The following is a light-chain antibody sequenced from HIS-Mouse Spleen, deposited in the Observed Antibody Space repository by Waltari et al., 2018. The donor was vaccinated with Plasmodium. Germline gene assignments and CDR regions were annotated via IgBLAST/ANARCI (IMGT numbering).Light chain of an antibody. CDR3: SSYTSSSTWV. J-gene: IGLJ3*02. Sequence: QSALTHPASVSWSPGQSLTISCTETSSDVGGYNYVPWYQQHPGKAPKLMIYEVSNRPSGVSNRFSGSKSGNTASLTISGLQAEDEADYYCSSYTSSSTWVFGGGTNLTVL. CDR2: EVS. V-gene: IGLV2-14*01. CDR1: SSDVGGYNY.